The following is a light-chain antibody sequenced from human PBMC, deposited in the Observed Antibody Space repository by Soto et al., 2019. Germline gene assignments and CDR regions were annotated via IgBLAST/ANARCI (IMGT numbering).Light chain of an antibody. V-gene: IGLV1-40*01. J-gene: IGLJ1*01. CDR3: CSYAGSYTFARNV. CDR2: GNS. Sequence: QSVLTQPPSVSGAPGQRVTISCTGSSSNIGAHYDVHWYQQLPGTAPKLLIYGNSNRPSGVPDRFSGSKSGNTASLTISGLQAEDEADYYCCSYAGSYTFARNVFGTGTKVNVL. CDR1: SSNIGAHYD.